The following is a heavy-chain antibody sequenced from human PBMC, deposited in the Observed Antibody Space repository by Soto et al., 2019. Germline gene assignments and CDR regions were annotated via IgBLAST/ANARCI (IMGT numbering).Heavy chain of an antibody. J-gene: IGHJ4*02. V-gene: IGHV3-21*01. CDR3: ARDRSIAVAGTRRNDY. CDR1: GFTFSSYS. D-gene: IGHD6-19*01. CDR2: ISSSSSYI. Sequence: EVQLVESGGGLVKPGGSLRLSCAASGFTFSSYSMNWVRQAPGKGLEWVSSISSSSSYIYYADSVKGRFTISRDNAKNSLYLKMNSLRAEDTAVYYCARDRSIAVAGTRRNDYWGQGTLVTVSS.